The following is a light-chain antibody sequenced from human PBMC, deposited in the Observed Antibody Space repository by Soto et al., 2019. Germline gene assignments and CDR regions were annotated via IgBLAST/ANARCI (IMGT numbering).Light chain of an antibody. CDR2: SNN. Sequence: QSVLTQPPSESGTPGQRVTISCSGSRSNIGSNTVNWYQQLPGTTPKFLIYSNNQRPSGVPKRFSGSKSGNTASLTISGLQAEDEADYYCSSYTSSSTLYVFGTGTKLTVL. CDR1: RSNIGSNT. CDR3: SSYTSSSTLYV. J-gene: IGLJ1*01. V-gene: IGLV1-44*01.